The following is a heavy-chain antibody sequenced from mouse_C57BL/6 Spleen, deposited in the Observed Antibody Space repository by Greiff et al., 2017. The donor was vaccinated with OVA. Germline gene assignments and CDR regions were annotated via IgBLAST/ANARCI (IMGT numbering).Heavy chain of an antibody. CDR2: IWSGGST. Sequence: VKVVESGPGLVQPSQSLSITCTVSGFSLTSYGVHWVRQSPGKGLEWLGVIWSGGSTVYNAAFISRLSISKDNSKSQVFFKMNSLQADDTAIYYCARRDYGSSSFDYWGQGTTLTVSS. CDR1: GFSLTSYG. D-gene: IGHD1-1*01. CDR3: ARRDYGSSSFDY. J-gene: IGHJ2*01. V-gene: IGHV2-2*01.